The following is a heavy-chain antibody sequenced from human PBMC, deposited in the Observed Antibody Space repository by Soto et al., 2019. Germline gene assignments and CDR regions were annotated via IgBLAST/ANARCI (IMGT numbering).Heavy chain of an antibody. Sequence: EVQLVESGGGLVEPGGSLRLSCAASGFTFSSYWMHWVRQLPGKGLLWVARVNGDETGSNYVDSVRGRFTISRDNAKNTLFLQMNSLRAEDTGVYYCARGMGSGLADYWGQGTLVTVSS. J-gene: IGHJ4*02. D-gene: IGHD3-10*01. CDR3: ARGMGSGLADY. CDR2: VNGDETGS. V-gene: IGHV3-74*01. CDR1: GFTFSSYW.